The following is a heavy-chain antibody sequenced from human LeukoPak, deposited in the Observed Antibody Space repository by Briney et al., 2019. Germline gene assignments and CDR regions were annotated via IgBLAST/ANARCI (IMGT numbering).Heavy chain of an antibody. CDR1: GYTFTSYG. D-gene: IGHD1-26*01. V-gene: IGHV1-18*01. Sequence: PLASVKVSCKASGYTFTSYGISWVRQAPGQGLEWMGWISAYNGNTNYAQKLQGRVTMTTDTSTSTAYMELRSLRSDDTAVYYCARQGDIIVGATRPFDYWGQGTLVTVSS. CDR2: ISAYNGNT. J-gene: IGHJ4*02. CDR3: ARQGDIIVGATRPFDY.